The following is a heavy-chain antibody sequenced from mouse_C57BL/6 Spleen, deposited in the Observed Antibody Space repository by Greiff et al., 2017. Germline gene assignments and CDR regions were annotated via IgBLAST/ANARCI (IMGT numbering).Heavy chain of an antibody. J-gene: IGHJ3*01. D-gene: IGHD2-4*01. V-gene: IGHV3-1*01. CDR2: ISYSGST. Sequence: EVQLLESGPGMVKPSQSLSLTCTVTGYSITSGYDWHWLRHFPGNKLELMGYISYSGSTNYTPSLKSRISITHDTSNNHFILKLNSVTTEDTATYYCASGGDYDEWLAYWGQGTLVTVSA. CDR1: GYSITSGYD. CDR3: ASGGDYDEWLAY.